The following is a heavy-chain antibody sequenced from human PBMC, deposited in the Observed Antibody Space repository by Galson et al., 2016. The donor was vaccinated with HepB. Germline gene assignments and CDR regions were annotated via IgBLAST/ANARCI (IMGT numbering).Heavy chain of an antibody. CDR1: GGSISTYY. J-gene: IGHJ5*02. D-gene: IGHD4-17*01. V-gene: IGHV4-59*01. CDR2: IYYTGNT. CDR3: ARFASSVTFNWFAP. Sequence: SETLSLTCTVSGGSISTYYWSWIRQPPGKGLEWIGYIYYTGNTNYNPSLKSRVTISVDTSKNQFSLKLTSVTAADTAVYYCARFASSVTFNWFAPWGQGTLVTVSA.